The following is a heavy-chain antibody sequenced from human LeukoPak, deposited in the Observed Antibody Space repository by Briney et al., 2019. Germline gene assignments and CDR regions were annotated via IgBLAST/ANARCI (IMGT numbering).Heavy chain of an antibody. Sequence: GASVKVSCKASGGTFSSYAISWARQAPGQGLEWMGGIIPIFGTANYAQKFQGRVTITTDESTSTAYMELSSLRSEDTAVYYCARVSSGSYYGGFDYWGQGTLVTVSS. J-gene: IGHJ4*02. D-gene: IGHD3-10*02. V-gene: IGHV1-69*05. CDR1: GGTFSSYA. CDR3: ARVSSGSYYGGFDY. CDR2: IIPIFGTA.